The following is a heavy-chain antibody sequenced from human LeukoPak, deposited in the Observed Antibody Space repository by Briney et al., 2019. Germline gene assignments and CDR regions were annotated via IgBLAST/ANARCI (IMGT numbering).Heavy chain of an antibody. J-gene: IGHJ4*02. Sequence: PGGSLRLSCVASGFTFSSFAMSWVRQAPGKGLEWVAFIRYDGSNKYYADSVKGRFTISRDNSKNTLYLQMNSLRAEDTAVYYCAKDLWPLNSSGWYDYWGQGTLVTVSS. V-gene: IGHV3-30*02. CDR3: AKDLWPLNSSGWYDY. CDR2: IRYDGSNK. CDR1: GFTFSSFA. D-gene: IGHD6-19*01.